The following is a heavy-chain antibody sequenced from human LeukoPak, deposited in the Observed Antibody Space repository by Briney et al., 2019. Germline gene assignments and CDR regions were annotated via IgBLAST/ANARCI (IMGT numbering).Heavy chain of an antibody. Sequence: GASVKVSCKASGYTFTGYYMHWVRQAPGQGLEWMGIINPSGGSTSYAQKFQGRVTMTRDMSTSTVYMELSSLRSEDTAVYYCARDRNKWTTVNYYYYMDVWGKGTTVTVSS. CDR3: ARDRNKWTTVNYYYYMDV. J-gene: IGHJ6*03. CDR1: GYTFTGYY. D-gene: IGHD4-17*01. CDR2: INPSGGST. V-gene: IGHV1-46*01.